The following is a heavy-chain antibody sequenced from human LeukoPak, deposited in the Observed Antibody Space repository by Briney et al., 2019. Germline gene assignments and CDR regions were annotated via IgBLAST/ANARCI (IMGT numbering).Heavy chain of an antibody. J-gene: IGHJ6*02. CDR3: AITGYYDFWSGYAPDYGMDV. V-gene: IGHV4-61*01. CDR1: GGSVSSGSYY. D-gene: IGHD3-3*01. Sequence: SETLSLTCTVSGGSVSSGSYYWSWIRQPPGKGLEWIGYIYYSGSTNYNPSLKSRVTISVDTSKNQFSLKLSSVTAADTAVYYCAITGYYDFWSGYAPDYGMDVWGQGTTVTVSS. CDR2: IYYSGST.